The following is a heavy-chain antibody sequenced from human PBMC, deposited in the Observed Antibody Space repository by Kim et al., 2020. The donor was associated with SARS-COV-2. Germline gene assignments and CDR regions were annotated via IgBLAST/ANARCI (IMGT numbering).Heavy chain of an antibody. CDR3: ARDPAVAGEGGYWYFDL. V-gene: IGHV3-21*01. J-gene: IGHJ2*01. D-gene: IGHD6-19*01. CDR1: GFTFSSYS. CDR2: ISSSSSYI. Sequence: GGSLRLCCAASGFTFSSYSMNWVRQAPGKGLEWVSSISSSSSYIYYADSVKGRLTISRDNAKNSLYLQMNSLRAEDTAVYYCARDPAVAGEGGYWYFDLWGRGTLVTVSS.